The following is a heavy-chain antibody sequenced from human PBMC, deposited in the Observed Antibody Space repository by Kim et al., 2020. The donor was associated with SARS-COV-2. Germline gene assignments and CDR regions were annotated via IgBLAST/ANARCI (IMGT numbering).Heavy chain of an antibody. CDR3: ATDLIRGYEIRDY. J-gene: IGHJ4*02. Sequence: ASVKVSCKVSGYTLTELSMHWVRQAPGKGLEWMGGFDTEDGETIYAQKFQGRVTMTEDTSTDTAYMELSSLRSEDTAVYYCATDLIRGYEIRDYWGQGTLVTVSS. D-gene: IGHD5-12*01. V-gene: IGHV1-24*01. CDR1: GYTLTELS. CDR2: FDTEDGET.